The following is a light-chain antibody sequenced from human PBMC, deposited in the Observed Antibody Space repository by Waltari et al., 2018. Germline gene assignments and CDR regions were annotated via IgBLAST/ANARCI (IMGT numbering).Light chain of an antibody. J-gene: IGLJ2*01. Sequence: QSVLTQPPSASGAPGQRVTISCSGSSSKLGSNFVYWYQQLPGTAPTLLIYRNNQRPSGVPDRFSGSKSGTSASLAISGLRSEDEAHYYCAAWDDSLEEVFGGGTKLTVL. CDR3: AAWDDSLEEV. V-gene: IGLV1-47*01. CDR2: RNN. CDR1: SSKLGSNF.